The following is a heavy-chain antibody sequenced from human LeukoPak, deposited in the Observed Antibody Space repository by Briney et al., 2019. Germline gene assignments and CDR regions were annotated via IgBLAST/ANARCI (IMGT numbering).Heavy chain of an antibody. Sequence: GGSLRLSCAASGFTFSDYYMSWIRQAPGKGLEWVSYIRNTGDSIYYADSVKGRFTISRDNAKNSLYLQMNSLRAEDTAVYYCARVLSGRGSLYDYYYYMDVWGKGTTVTISS. D-gene: IGHD3-10*01. CDR1: GFTFSDYY. CDR2: IRNTGDSI. J-gene: IGHJ6*03. CDR3: ARVLSGRGSLYDYYYYMDV. V-gene: IGHV3-11*01.